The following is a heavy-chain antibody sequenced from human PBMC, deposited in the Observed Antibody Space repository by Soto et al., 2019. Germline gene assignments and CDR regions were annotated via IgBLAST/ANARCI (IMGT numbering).Heavy chain of an antibody. V-gene: IGHV5-51*01. Sequence: PGVSLKIYCYGAGYSFTRNWIGWGRPMTGKGLAWMGIINPADSDIKYTPSFEGQVTISADKSIGTAYLQWSSLKASDTAMYYCARHQRDDASRKIDCWGQGTLVTVSS. CDR1: GYSFTRNW. CDR2: INPADSDI. J-gene: IGHJ4*02. D-gene: IGHD3-16*01. CDR3: ARHQRDDASRKIDC.